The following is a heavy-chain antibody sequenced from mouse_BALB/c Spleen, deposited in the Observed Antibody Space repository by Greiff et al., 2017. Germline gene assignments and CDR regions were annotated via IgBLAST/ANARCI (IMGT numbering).Heavy chain of an antibody. Sequence: QVQLQQSGAELMKPGASVKISCKATGYTFSSYWIEWVKQRPGHGLEWIGEILPGSGSTNYNEKFKGKATFTADTSSNTAYMQLSSLTSEDSAVYYCAREEYGNYSARDDWGQGTSVTVSS. V-gene: IGHV1-9*01. D-gene: IGHD2-10*02. J-gene: IGHJ4*01. CDR3: AREEYGNYSARDD. CDR2: ILPGSGST. CDR1: GYTFSSYW.